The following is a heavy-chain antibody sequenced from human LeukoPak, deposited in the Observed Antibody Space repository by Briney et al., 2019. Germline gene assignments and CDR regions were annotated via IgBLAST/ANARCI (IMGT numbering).Heavy chain of an antibody. V-gene: IGHV4-59*08. CDR1: GGSISSFY. CDR3: ARHGKEAGPLGY. Sequence: SETLSLTCTVSGGSISSFYWSWIRQPPGKGLEWIGYIYHSGSTNYNPSLKSRVIISVDTSKNQLSLKLSSVTAADTAVYYCARHGKEAGPLGYWGQGTLVTVSS. CDR2: IYHSGST. J-gene: IGHJ4*02. D-gene: IGHD6-19*01.